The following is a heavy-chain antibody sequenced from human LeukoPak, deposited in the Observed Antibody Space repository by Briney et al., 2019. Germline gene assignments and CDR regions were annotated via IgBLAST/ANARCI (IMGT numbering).Heavy chain of an antibody. CDR1: GGSFSDFW. Sequence: SETLSLTCVVHGGSFSDFWWTWIRHPPGKELEWIGEIKPGGHTSYHPSLRHRVTMSEDTSNNQFSLRLAAVSAGDTAVYYCARGLREGYPDSWGPGTLVTVSS. D-gene: IGHD5-24*01. V-gene: IGHV4-34*01. J-gene: IGHJ4*02. CDR2: IKPGGHT. CDR3: ARGLREGYPDS.